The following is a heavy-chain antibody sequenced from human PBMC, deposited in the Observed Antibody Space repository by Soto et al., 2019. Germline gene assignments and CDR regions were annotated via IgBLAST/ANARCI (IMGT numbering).Heavy chain of an antibody. Sequence: EVQLLESGGGLVQPGGSLRLSCAASGFTVSSYAMAWVRQAPGKGLEWVSAISGSGGTTYYADSVKGRFTISRDNSKNTVSLQIHSLRAEDTAVYYCAKASAGHDYWGQGTLVTVSS. J-gene: IGHJ4*02. CDR2: ISGSGGTT. CDR1: GFTVSSYA. D-gene: IGHD6-13*01. V-gene: IGHV3-23*01. CDR3: AKASAGHDY.